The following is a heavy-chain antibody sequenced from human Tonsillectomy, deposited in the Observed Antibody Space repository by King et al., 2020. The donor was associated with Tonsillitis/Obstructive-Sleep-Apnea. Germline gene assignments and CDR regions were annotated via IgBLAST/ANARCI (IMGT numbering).Heavy chain of an antibody. Sequence: VQLVQSGVEVKNPGASVKVSCKASGYTFTTYGISWVRQAPGQGLEWMGWISTNRGNTNYAQKFQGRVTMTTDTSTSTAYMELRSLRSYDTAVYYCVRDFHCSGGSCYDCFDPWGQGTLVTVSS. CDR3: VRDFHCSGGSCYDCFDP. CDR1: GYTFTTYG. D-gene: IGHD2-15*01. CDR2: ISTNRGNT. J-gene: IGHJ5*02. V-gene: IGHV1-18*01.